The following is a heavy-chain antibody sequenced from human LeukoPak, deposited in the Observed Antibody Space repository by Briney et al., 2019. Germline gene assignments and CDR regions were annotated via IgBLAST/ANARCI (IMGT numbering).Heavy chain of an antibody. D-gene: IGHD3-10*01. CDR2: ISYDGSNK. V-gene: IGHV3-30*04. CDR1: GFTFSSYA. CDR3: AREVAMVRGVIIPYYFDY. Sequence: PGGSLRLSCAASGFTFSSYAMHWVRQAPGKGLEWVAVISYDGSNKYYADSVKGRFTISRDNSKNTLYLQMNSLRAEDTAVYYCAREVAMVRGVIIPYYFDYRGQGTLVTVSS. J-gene: IGHJ4*02.